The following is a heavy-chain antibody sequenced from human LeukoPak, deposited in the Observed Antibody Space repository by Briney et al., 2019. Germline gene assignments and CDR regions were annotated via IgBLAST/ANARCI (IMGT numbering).Heavy chain of an antibody. V-gene: IGHV3-23*01. D-gene: IGHD6-19*01. CDR3: AKGLQAVAGTQ. CDR1: GFTFNKYA. Sequence: PGGSLRLSCVASGFTFNKYAMSWVRQAPGKGLEWVSLMSEGGSTTYYADSVKGRFTISRDNSKNTLYLQMNSLRAEDTAVYYCAKGLQAVAGTQWGQGTLVTVSS. CDR2: MSEGGSTT. J-gene: IGHJ4*02.